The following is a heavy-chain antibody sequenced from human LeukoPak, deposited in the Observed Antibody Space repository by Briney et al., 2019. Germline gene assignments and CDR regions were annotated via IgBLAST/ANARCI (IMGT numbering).Heavy chain of an antibody. CDR3: ARGDYYDSSGYYHLRAFAFDI. Sequence: PSETLSLTCTVSGGSISSYYWSWIRQHPGKGLEWIGYIYYSGSTNYNPSLKSRVTISVDTSKNQFSLKLSSVTAADTAVYYCARGDYYDSSGYYHLRAFAFDIWGQGTMVTVSS. D-gene: IGHD3-22*01. V-gene: IGHV4-59*01. CDR1: GGSISSYY. J-gene: IGHJ3*02. CDR2: IYYSGST.